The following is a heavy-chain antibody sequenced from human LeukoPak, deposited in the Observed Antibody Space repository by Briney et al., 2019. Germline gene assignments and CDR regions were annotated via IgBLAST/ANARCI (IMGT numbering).Heavy chain of an antibody. J-gene: IGHJ1*01. CDR2: ISFDGSNQ. CDR1: GFTFSSFG. D-gene: IGHD4-17*01. Sequence: GGSLRLSCAASGFTFSSFGMHWVRQAPGQGLERVAVISFDGSNQYYADSVKGRFTIYRDNFKNTVYLQMNSLRAEETAVYYCAKSHPPTVTTEEGEYLQHWGQGTPVTVSS. V-gene: IGHV3-30*18. CDR3: AKSHPPTVTTEEGEYLQH.